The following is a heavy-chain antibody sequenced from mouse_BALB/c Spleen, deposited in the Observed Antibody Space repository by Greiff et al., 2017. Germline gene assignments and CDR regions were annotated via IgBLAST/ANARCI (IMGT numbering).Heavy chain of an antibody. Sequence: QVQLQQSGPELVKPGASVRISCKASGYTFTSYYIHWVQQRPGQGLEWIGWIYPGNVNTKYNEKFKGNATLTADKSSSTACMQLSSLTSEDSAVYFCARGGLKVYDAWFAYWGQGTLVTVSA. J-gene: IGHJ3*01. V-gene: IGHV1S56*01. D-gene: IGHD2-12*01. CDR1: GYTFTSYY. CDR3: ARGGLKVYDAWFAY. CDR2: IYPGNVNT.